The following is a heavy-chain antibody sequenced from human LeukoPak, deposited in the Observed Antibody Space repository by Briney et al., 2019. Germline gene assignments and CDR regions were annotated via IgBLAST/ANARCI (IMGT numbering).Heavy chain of an antibody. D-gene: IGHD1/OR15-1a*01. CDR2: IIPIFGTA. Sequence: SVKVSCKASGGTFSSYAISWVRQAPGQGLEWMGGIIPIFGTANYAQKFQGRVTITTDESTSTAYMELSSLRSEDTAVYYCARAWGHGEQYYYYYYMDVWGKGTTVTVSS. CDR1: GGTFSSYA. V-gene: IGHV1-69*05. J-gene: IGHJ6*03. CDR3: ARAWGHGEQYYYYYYMDV.